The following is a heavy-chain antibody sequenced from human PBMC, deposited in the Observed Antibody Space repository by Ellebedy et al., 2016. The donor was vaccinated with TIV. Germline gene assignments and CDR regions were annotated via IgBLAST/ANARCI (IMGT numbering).Heavy chain of an antibody. Sequence: GESLKNSCAASGFTLSNHWMHWVRQAPGKGLVWVSYIETNGIKTNYAASVKGRFTISRDNSKNTVSLQMNSLRVEDTAVYYCVRDRPNSWFDPWGQGTLVTVSS. CDR3: VRDRPNSWFDP. CDR2: IETNGIKT. J-gene: IGHJ5*02. CDR1: GFTLSNHW. V-gene: IGHV3-74*01. D-gene: IGHD4-23*01.